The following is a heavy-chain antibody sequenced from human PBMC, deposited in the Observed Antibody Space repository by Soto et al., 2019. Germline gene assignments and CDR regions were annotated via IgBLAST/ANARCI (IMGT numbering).Heavy chain of an antibody. Sequence: ASVKVSCKASGNTVPNYAIHWVRQAPGQRLEWMGWIIPIIGNTNYAQKFQGRVTITADTSTSTAYMELSSLRSEDTAVYYCARTVTNYYDSSGYYHDYYYYYGMDVWGQGTTVTV. J-gene: IGHJ6*02. CDR3: ARTVTNYYDSSGYYHDYYYYYGMDV. D-gene: IGHD3-22*01. CDR1: GNTVPNYA. V-gene: IGHV1-69*10. CDR2: IIPIIGNT.